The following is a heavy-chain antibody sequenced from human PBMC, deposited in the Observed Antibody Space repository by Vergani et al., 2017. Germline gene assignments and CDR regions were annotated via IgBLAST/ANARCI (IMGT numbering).Heavy chain of an antibody. D-gene: IGHD2-21*02. CDR1: GGPLSSGGYS. Sequence: QLQLQESGSGLVKPSQTLSLTCAVPGGPLSSGGYSWSWIRPPPGKGLGWIGYIYHSGSTYYNPSLKSRVTISVDRSKNQFSLKLSSVTAADTAVYYCAGQCVWCGDCYPVGEYWGQGTLVTVSS. CDR3: AGQCVWCGDCYPVGEY. J-gene: IGHJ4*02. CDR2: IYHSGST. V-gene: IGHV4-30-2*01.